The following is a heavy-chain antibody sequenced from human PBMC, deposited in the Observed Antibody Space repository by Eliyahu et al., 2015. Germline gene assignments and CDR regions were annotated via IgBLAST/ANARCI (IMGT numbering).Heavy chain of an antibody. CDR3: AKGYGYYDSSGYRGTFDP. CDR1: GFTFDDYA. J-gene: IGHJ5*02. CDR2: ISWNSGSI. Sequence: RLSCAASGFTFDDYAMHWVRQVPGMGLEWVSGISWNSGSIGYADSVKGRFTISRDNAKNSLYLQMNSLRAEDTALYYCAKGYGYYDSSGYRGTFDPWGQGTLVTVSS. V-gene: IGHV3-9*01. D-gene: IGHD3-22*01.